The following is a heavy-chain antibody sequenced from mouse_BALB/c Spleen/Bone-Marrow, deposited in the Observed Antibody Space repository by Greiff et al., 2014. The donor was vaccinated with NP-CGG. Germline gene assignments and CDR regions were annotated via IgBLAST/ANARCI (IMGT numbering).Heavy chain of an antibody. CDR3: ERDSSGYFDY. D-gene: IGHD3-1*01. Sequence: EVMLVESGGGLVKPGGSLKLSCAASGFTFSYYGMSWVRQTPEKRLEWVAEISSGGSYTYYPDTVKGRFTISRDNAKNTLYLEMNSLRSEDTAMCYCERDSSGYFDYWGQGTTLTVSS. J-gene: IGHJ2*01. CDR2: ISSGGSYT. CDR1: GFTFSYYG. V-gene: IGHV5-9-4*01.